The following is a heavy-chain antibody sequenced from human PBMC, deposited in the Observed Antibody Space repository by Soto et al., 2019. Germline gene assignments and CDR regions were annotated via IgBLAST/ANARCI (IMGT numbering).Heavy chain of an antibody. CDR2: MNPNSGNT. CDR3: ARSDGYNFNWLDS. J-gene: IGHJ5*01. Sequence: QVQLVQSGAEVKTPGASVKVSCKASGYTFATYDMNWVRQAPGQGLEWMGWMNPNSGNTGYAQKFQGRLTMTRDTALSVAHMELSSLRNEDTAVDYCARSDGYNFNWLDSWGQGTLVTVSA. D-gene: IGHD2-21*01. V-gene: IGHV1-8*01. CDR1: GYTFATYD.